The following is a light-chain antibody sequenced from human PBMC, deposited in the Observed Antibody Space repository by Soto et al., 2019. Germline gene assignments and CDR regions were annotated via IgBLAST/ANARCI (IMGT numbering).Light chain of an antibody. V-gene: IGLV2-14*01. J-gene: IGLJ2*01. CDR2: EVR. CDR1: SSDVGGYNH. Sequence: QSALTQPASVSGSPGQSITISCTGTSSDVGGYNHVSWYQQHPGKAPKLIIYEVRNRPSGVSNRLSGSKSGNTASLTISGLQADDEADYYCSSYTSSSTEVLFGGGTKLTVL. CDR3: SSYTSSSTEVL.